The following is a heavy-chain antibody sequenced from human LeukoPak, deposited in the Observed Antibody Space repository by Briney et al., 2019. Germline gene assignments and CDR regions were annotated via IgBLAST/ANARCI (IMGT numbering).Heavy chain of an antibody. D-gene: IGHD3-10*01. CDR1: GDSLSSSY. V-gene: IGHV4-4*07. CDR2: IYTSGYT. J-gene: IGHJ5*02. Sequence: SETLSLTCTVSGDSLSSSYWSWVRQPAGKGLEWIGRIYTSGYTNYNPSLKGRVTISVDTSKNQFSLNLSSVTAADTAVYYCARGPRFGELLWHWFDPWGQGTLVTVSS. CDR3: ARGPRFGELLWHWFDP.